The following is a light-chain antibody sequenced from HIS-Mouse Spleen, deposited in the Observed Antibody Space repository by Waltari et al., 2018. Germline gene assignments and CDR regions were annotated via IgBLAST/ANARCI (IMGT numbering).Light chain of an antibody. CDR3: AAWDDSLKV. Sequence: QSVLTQPPSASGTPGQRVTISCSGSSSNIGSNPVNWYQQLPGPAPKLLIYSNNQRPSGVPDRFSGSKSGTSASLAISGLQSEDEADYYCAAWDDSLKVFGGGTKLTVL. CDR2: SNN. CDR1: SSNIGSNP. J-gene: IGLJ2*01. V-gene: IGLV1-44*01.